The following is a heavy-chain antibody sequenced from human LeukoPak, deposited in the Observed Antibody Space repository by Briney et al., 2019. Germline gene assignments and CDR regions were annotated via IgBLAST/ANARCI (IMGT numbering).Heavy chain of an antibody. V-gene: IGHV3-23*01. D-gene: IGHD5-12*01. CDR2: ISGSSGST. CDR1: GFTFFTDV. Sequence: GGSLRLSCAASGFTFFTDVMCSGPDAPGKGVEWGSAISGSSGSTYYADSVKGRFTISRDNSKNTLYLQMNRLRAEDTAVYYCANGYSGYDQPFDYWGQGTLVTVSS. J-gene: IGHJ4*02. CDR3: ANGYSGYDQPFDY.